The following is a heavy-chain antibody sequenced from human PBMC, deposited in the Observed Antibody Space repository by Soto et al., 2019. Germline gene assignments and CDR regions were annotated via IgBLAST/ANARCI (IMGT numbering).Heavy chain of an antibody. D-gene: IGHD3-10*01. CDR3: ANEIRPNDY. CDR2: ISISGGNT. J-gene: IGHJ4*02. CDR1: GLPFSSHA. Sequence: EVQLLESGGGLVQPGGSLRLSCAASGLPFSSHAMSWVRQAPGKGLEWVSSISISGGNTYYADSVRGRFTISRDNSKXXXXXXXXXXXXXXXXIYYCANEIRPNDYWGQGTLVTVSS. V-gene: IGHV3-23*01.